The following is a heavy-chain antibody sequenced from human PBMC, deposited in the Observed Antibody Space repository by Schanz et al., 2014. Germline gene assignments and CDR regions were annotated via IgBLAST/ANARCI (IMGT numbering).Heavy chain of an antibody. D-gene: IGHD5-12*01. V-gene: IGHV1-46*01. CDR1: GYTFISYF. J-gene: IGHJ4*02. CDR2: INPTGGST. Sequence: QVQLVQSGAEVKKPGASVKVSCKASGYTFISYFIHWVRQAPGQGLEWMGIINPTGGSTSYAQRFQGRGTVTRDPSTSTVYMELSSLRSEDTAVYYCARAAYGGYTSTPLRYWGQGTLVTVSS. CDR3: ARAAYGGYTSTPLRY.